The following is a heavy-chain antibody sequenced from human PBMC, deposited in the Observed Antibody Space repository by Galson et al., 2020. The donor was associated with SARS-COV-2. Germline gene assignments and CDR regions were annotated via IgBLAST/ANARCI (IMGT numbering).Heavy chain of an antibody. CDR3: AKDLVYSLDV. J-gene: IGHJ6*02. D-gene: IGHD2-15*01. Sequence: GESLKISCAASGFTFSNYGMHWVRQAPGKGLEWVAIISSDRSNKYYADSVKGRFTISRDNSKNTLYLQMDTLRPKDAAVYYCAKDLVYSLDVWGQGTTVTVSS. V-gene: IGHV3-30*18. CDR2: ISSDRSNK. CDR1: GFTFSNYG.